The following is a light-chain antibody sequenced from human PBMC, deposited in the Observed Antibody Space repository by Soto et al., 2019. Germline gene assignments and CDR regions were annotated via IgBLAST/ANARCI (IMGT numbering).Light chain of an antibody. Sequence: QSALTQPASVSGSPGQSITISCIGTSSDIGRYNYVSWYQQYPGKAPKFMIYDVRNRPSGVSNRFSGSKSGNTASLTISGLQAEDEADYYCSSYISSSTYVFGTGTKVTVL. CDR3: SSYISSSTYV. J-gene: IGLJ1*01. V-gene: IGLV2-14*01. CDR2: DVR. CDR1: SSDIGRYNY.